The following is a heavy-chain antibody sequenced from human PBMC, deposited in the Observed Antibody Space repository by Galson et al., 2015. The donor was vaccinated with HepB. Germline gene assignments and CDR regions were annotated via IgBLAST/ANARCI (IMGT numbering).Heavy chain of an antibody. Sequence: SVKVSCKASGGTFSSYAISWVRQAPGQGLEWMGGIIPIFGTANYAQKFQGRVTITADESTSTAYMELSSLRSEDTAVYYCARDRGGAGYFDLWGRGTLVTVSS. CDR2: IIPIFGTA. V-gene: IGHV1-69*13. J-gene: IGHJ2*01. CDR3: ARDRGGAGYFDL. CDR1: GGTFSSYA. D-gene: IGHD3-10*01.